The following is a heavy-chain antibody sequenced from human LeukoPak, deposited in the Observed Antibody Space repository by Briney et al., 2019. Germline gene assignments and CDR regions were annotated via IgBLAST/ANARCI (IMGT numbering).Heavy chain of an antibody. CDR1: GYTFTGYY. V-gene: IGHV1-2*02. CDR3: ARGQGLTVTTYYY. Sequence: ASVKVSCKASGYTFTGYYMHWVRQAPGQGLECMGWINPNSGGTNYAQRFQGRVTMTRDTSISTAYMELSSLRSDDTAVYYCARGQGLTVTTYYYWGQGTLVTVSS. CDR2: INPNSGGT. J-gene: IGHJ4*02. D-gene: IGHD4-17*01.